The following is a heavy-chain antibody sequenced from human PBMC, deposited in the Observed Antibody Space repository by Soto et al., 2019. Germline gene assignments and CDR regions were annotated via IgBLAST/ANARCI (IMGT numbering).Heavy chain of an antibody. V-gene: IGHV3-30-3*01. Sequence: GGSLRLSCAASGFIFTNYALHWVRQAPGKGLEWVAVISYDGNSVFYADSVKGRFTISRDNSKNTLYLQMNSLRAEDTALYYCARAQYSSSWYPFDYWGQGTLVTVSS. CDR3: ARAQYSSSWYPFDY. CDR1: GFIFTNYA. CDR2: ISYDGNSV. J-gene: IGHJ4*02. D-gene: IGHD6-13*01.